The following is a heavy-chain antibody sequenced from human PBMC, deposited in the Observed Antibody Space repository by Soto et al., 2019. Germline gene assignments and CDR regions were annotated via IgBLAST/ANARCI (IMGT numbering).Heavy chain of an antibody. J-gene: IGHJ4*02. Sequence: GESLKISCKGSGYSFNNNWIGWVRQMPGKGPEWMGIIHPGDSDSRYSPSFQGQVTMSVDKSINTAYLQWSSLKASDTAMYYCARRDSSGFPDYWGQGTLVTVSS. V-gene: IGHV5-51*01. CDR3: ARRDSSGFPDY. CDR1: GYSFNNNW. CDR2: IHPGDSDS. D-gene: IGHD3-22*01.